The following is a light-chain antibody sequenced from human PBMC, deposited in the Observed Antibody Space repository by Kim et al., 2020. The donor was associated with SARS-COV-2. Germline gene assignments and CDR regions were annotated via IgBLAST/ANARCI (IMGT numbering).Light chain of an antibody. J-gene: IGKJ4*01. CDR3: QQYGSSH. CDR2: GAS. Sequence: EIVLTQSPGTLSLSPGERATLSCRASQSVSSSYLAWYQQKPDQAPRLLIYGASSRATGIPDRFSGSGSGTDFTLTISRLEPEDFAVYYCQQYGSSHFGGGTKVDIK. CDR1: QSVSSSY. V-gene: IGKV3-20*01.